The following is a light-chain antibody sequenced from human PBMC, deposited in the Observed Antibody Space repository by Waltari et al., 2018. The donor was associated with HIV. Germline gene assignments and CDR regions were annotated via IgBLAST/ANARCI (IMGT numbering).Light chain of an antibody. V-gene: IGLV8-61*01. CDR3: ALYMGSGIVV. CDR2: STN. CDR1: SGSVSTSYY. Sequence: QTVVTQEPSFSVSPGGTVTLTCGFSSGSVSTSYYPSWYQLTPGLTPPMLIDSTNPRSLGVPDRFSGSILGIKAALTITGAQADDESVYCCALYMGSGIVVFGGGTKLTVL. J-gene: IGLJ2*01.